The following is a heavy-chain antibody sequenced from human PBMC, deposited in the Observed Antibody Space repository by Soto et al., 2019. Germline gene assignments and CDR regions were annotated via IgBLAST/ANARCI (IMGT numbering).Heavy chain of an antibody. CDR2: ISPSNGQT. CDR3: ARVIMIFGVANLGSYFDY. V-gene: IGHV1-18*01. CDR1: GYTFSNFG. D-gene: IGHD3-3*01. Sequence: QVQLVQSGTEVKKPGASVKVSCKASGYTFSNFGLSWVRQAPGQGLEWMGWISPSNGQTIYAQNFQDRVIMTTDTSTATANMELRSLTSDDTAVYYCARVIMIFGVANLGSYFDYWGQGTLVTVSA. J-gene: IGHJ4*02.